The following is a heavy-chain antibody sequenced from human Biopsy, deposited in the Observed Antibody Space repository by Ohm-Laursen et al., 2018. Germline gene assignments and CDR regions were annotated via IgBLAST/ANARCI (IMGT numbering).Heavy chain of an antibody. CDR1: GYSFSTYD. Sequence: SVKVSCKASGYSFSTYDVNGVRQARGQGLEWMGWMITSSGKTGYAQRFQGRVTLTMNTSISTAYMELSGLRPDDTAVYYCVGGQRGPPIGVTVPGDAFDLWGPGTMVTVSP. J-gene: IGHJ3*01. CDR2: MITSSGKT. D-gene: IGHD2/OR15-2a*01. CDR3: VGGQRGPPIGVTVPGDAFDL. V-gene: IGHV1-8*01.